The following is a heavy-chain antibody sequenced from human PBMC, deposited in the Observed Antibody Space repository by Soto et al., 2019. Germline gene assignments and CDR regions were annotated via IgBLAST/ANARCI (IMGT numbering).Heavy chain of an antibody. V-gene: IGHV3-30*18. Sequence: QVQLVESGGGVVQPGRSLRLSCAASGFTFSSYGMHWVRQAPGKGLEWVAFISYDGINKYYADSVKGRFTISRDNSKNTLYLQMSSLRAEETAVYYCAKDRWVRQLRSYFDYWGQGTLVPVSS. D-gene: IGHD4-17*01. CDR3: AKDRWVRQLRSYFDY. CDR2: ISYDGINK. J-gene: IGHJ4*02. CDR1: GFTFSSYG.